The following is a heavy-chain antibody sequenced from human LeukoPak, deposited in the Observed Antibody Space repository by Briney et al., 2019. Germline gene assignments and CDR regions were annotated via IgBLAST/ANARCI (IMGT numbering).Heavy chain of an antibody. Sequence: GGSLRLSCAASGFTFSSYAMSWVRQAPGKGLEWVSAISGSGGSTYYADSVKGRFTISRDNSKNTLYLQMNSLRAEDTAVYYCARTHRSVGFGALLQDYWGQGTLVTVSS. D-gene: IGHD3-10*01. CDR3: ARTHRSVGFGALLQDY. V-gene: IGHV3-23*01. J-gene: IGHJ4*02. CDR1: GFTFSSYA. CDR2: ISGSGGST.